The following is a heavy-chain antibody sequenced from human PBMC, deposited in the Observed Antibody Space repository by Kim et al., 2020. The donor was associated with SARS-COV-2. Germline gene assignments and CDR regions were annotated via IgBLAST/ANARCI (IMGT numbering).Heavy chain of an antibody. J-gene: IGHJ5*02. Sequence: SETLSLTCAVSGGYLSSSSYYWAWIRQPPGKGLEWIGSVYYDGSAHYTPSLTSRVIMSVDTSKNDFYLRLNSVTAADTAAYYCARVRLTGNVGRGWFAAWGQGTLVTVSS. CDR1: GGYLSSSSYY. CDR3: ARVRLTGNVGRGWFAA. CDR2: VYYDGSA. D-gene: IGHD1-20*01. V-gene: IGHV4-39*02.